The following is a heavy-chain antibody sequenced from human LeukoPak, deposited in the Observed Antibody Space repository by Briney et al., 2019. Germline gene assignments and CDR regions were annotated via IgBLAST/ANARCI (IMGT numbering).Heavy chain of an antibody. CDR1: GDFISSYY. Sequence: SETLSLTCTVSGDFISSYYWSWIRQPPGKGLEWIGYLYNSGSTNYNPSLKSRVTISADTSKNQFSLKLSSVTAADTAVYHCARDNWNYGSSMDVWGQGTTVTVSS. D-gene: IGHD1-7*01. V-gene: IGHV4-59*01. J-gene: IGHJ6*02. CDR2: LYNSGST. CDR3: ARDNWNYGSSMDV.